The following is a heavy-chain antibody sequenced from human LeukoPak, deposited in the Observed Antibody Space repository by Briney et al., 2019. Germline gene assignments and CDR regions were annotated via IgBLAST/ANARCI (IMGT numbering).Heavy chain of an antibody. Sequence: PGGSLRLSCATSGFTFSSDAMHCGRQAPAKRLERVAVISYDGSNKYYADSVKGRFTISRDNSKNTLYLQMNSLRAEDTAVYYCAREIGMVATGFLSGYFDYWGQGTLVTVSS. CDR3: AREIGMVATGFLSGYFDY. V-gene: IGHV3-30*04. CDR2: ISYDGSNK. J-gene: IGHJ4*02. D-gene: IGHD5-12*01. CDR1: GFTFSSDA.